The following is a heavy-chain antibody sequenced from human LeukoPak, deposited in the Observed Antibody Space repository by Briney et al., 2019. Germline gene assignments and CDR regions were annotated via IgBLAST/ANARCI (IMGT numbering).Heavy chain of an antibody. J-gene: IGHJ4*02. V-gene: IGHV3-9*01. CDR2: ISWNSGSI. CDR1: GFTFDDYA. CDR3: AKDQGYYYDSSGYTF. Sequence: PGRSLRLSCAASGFTFDDYAMHWVRQAPGKGLEWVSGISWNSGSIGYADSVKGRFTISRDNAKNSLYLQMNSLRAEDTALYYCAKDQGYYYDSSGYTFWGQGTLVTVSS. D-gene: IGHD3-22*01.